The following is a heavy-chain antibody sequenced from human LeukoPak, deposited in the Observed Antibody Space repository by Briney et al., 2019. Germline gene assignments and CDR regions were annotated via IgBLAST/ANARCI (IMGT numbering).Heavy chain of an antibody. Sequence: SETLSLTCTVSGASISSYYWSWIRQPPGKGLEWIGYIYYRGSTNYSPSLKSRVTISVDTSKKQLSLKLSSVTAADTAVYYCARHDYLASGSYYIVFDYWGQGTLVTVSS. J-gene: IGHJ4*02. D-gene: IGHD3-10*01. CDR3: ARHDYLASGSYYIVFDY. V-gene: IGHV4-59*08. CDR1: GASISSYY. CDR2: IYYRGST.